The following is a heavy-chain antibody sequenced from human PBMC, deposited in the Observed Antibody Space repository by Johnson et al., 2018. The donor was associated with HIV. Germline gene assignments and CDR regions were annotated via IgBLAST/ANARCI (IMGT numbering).Heavy chain of an antibody. D-gene: IGHD4-17*01. CDR2: IYSGGST. CDR1: GFTVRSNY. J-gene: IGHJ3*02. CDR3: ARDVTKDAFDI. V-gene: IGHV3-66*01. Sequence: EVQLVESGGGLVQPGGSLRLSCAASGFTVRSNYMSWVRQAPGKGLEWVSVIYSGGSTYYADSVKGRFTISRDNSKNTLYLQMNSLRAEDTAVYYCARDVTKDAFDIWGQGTMVTVSS.